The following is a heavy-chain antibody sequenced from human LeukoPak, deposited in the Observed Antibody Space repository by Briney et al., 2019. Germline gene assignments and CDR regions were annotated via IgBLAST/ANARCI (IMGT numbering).Heavy chain of an antibody. D-gene: IGHD6-13*01. V-gene: IGHV3-72*01. CDR2: IRNQANGRTT. J-gene: IGHJ4*02. Sequence: GGSLRLSCAASGFTVSSNYMSWVRQAPGKGLEWVGRIRNQANGRTTEYATSVGGRFIISRDDSQNSIYLQMNSLKTEDTAVYYCTRSPSSGSFVFDYWGQGTLVTVSS. CDR1: GFTVSSNY. CDR3: TRSPSSGSFVFDY.